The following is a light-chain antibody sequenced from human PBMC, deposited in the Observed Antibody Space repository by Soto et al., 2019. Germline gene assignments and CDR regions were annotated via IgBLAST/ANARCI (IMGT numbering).Light chain of an antibody. V-gene: IGLV2-8*01. CDR3: SSYAARRVV. Sequence: QSALTQPPSASGSPGQSVTISCTGSSSDVGGYNYVSWYQQHPGKAPKLMIYEVTKRPSGVPDRFSGSKSGNTASLIVSGLQAEDEDDYYCSSYAARRVVFGGGTKLTVL. J-gene: IGLJ2*01. CDR2: EVT. CDR1: SSDVGGYNY.